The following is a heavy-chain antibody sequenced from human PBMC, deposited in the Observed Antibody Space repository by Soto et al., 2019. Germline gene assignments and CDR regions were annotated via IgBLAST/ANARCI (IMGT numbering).Heavy chain of an antibody. J-gene: IGHJ4*02. V-gene: IGHV1-18*04. CDR2: INPNSGNT. Sequence: ASVKVSCKASGYTFTGYYMHWVRQAPGQGLEWMGWINPNSGNTNYAQKLQGRVTMTTDTSTSTAYMELRSLRSDDTAVYYCARDDSSGWYSTGFDYWGQGTLVTVSS. D-gene: IGHD6-19*01. CDR1: GYTFTGYY. CDR3: ARDDSSGWYSTGFDY.